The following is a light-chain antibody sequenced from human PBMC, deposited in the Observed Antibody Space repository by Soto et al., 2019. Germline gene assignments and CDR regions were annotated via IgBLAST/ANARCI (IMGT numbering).Light chain of an antibody. Sequence: EVVMTQSPATLSVSPGERATLSCRASQNVNSNLAWYQQKPGQAPRLLISGASTRASGVPFRFSGSGSGTEFTLTISGLQSEDFAVYYCQQYNNWPRTFGQGTNLEI. J-gene: IGKJ2*01. CDR2: GAS. CDR3: QQYNNWPRT. CDR1: QNVNSN. V-gene: IGKV3-15*01.